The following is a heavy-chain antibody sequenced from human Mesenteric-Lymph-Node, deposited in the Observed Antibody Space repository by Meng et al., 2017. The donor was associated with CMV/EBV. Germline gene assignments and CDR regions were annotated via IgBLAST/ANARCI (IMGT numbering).Heavy chain of an antibody. D-gene: IGHD3-9*01. J-gene: IGHJ4*02. CDR2: VSETGSSL. CDR1: GFTFSSYS. V-gene: IGHV3-48*04. CDR3: ARDLDWAFDS. Sequence: GGSLRLSCAASGFTFSSYSMNWVRQAPGKGLEWVACVSETGSSLYYADSVKGRFTISRDNAKNSLFLQMNSLRAEDTAVYYCARDLDWAFDSWGQGTLVTVSS.